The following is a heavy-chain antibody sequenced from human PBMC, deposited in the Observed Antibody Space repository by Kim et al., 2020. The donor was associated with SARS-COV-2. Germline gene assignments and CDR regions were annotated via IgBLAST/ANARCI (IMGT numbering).Heavy chain of an antibody. CDR3: ARVDSSSSGYYYAPPKDDY. CDR1: GFTFSSYS. Sequence: GGSLRLSCAASGFTFSSYSMNWVRQAPGKGLEWVSSISSSSSYISYADSVKGRFTISRDNAKNSLYLQMNSLRAEDTAVYYCARVDSSSSGYYYAPPKDDYWGQGTLVTVSS. D-gene: IGHD3-22*01. J-gene: IGHJ4*02. V-gene: IGHV3-21*01. CDR2: ISSSSSYI.